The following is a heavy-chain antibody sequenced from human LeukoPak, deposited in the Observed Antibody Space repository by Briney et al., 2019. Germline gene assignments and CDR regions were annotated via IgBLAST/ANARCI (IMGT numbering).Heavy chain of an antibody. D-gene: IGHD1-26*01. CDR1: GFTFSSYA. J-gene: IGHJ4*02. V-gene: IGHV3-64D*06. CDR2: ISSNGGST. CDR3: VKAGGSYYRLDY. Sequence: SGGSLRLSCSASGFTFSSYAMHWVRQAPGKGLEYVSAISSNGGSTYYADSVKGRFTISRDNSKNTLYLQMSSLRAEDAAVYHCVKAGGSYYRLDYWGQGTLVTVSS.